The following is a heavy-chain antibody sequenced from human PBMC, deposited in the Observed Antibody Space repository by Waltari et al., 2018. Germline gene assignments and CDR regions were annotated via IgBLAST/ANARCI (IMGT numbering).Heavy chain of an antibody. CDR1: GFTFSSYA. J-gene: IGHJ3*02. CDR3: ARDKLMDDAFDI. CDR2: IYYSGST. D-gene: IGHD2-8*01. Sequence: VQLVESGGGLVQPGGSLRLSCAASGFTFSSYAMSWVRQAPGKGLEWIGSIYYSGSTYYNPSLKSRVTISVDTSKNQFSLKLSSVTAADTAVYYCARDKLMDDAFDIWGQGTMVTVSS. V-gene: IGHV4-38-2*02.